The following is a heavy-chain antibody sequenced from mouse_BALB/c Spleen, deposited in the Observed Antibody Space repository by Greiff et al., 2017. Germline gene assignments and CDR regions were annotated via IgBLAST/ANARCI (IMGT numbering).Heavy chain of an antibody. CDR2: IYPGDGDT. D-gene: IGHD2-3*01. J-gene: IGHJ4*01. CDR3: ARTEVYDYAMDY. CDR1: GYAFSSYW. Sequence: QVQLQQSGAELVRPGSSVKISCKASGYAFSSYWMNWVKQRPGQGLEWIGQIYPGDGDTNYNGKFKGKATLTADKSSSTAYMQLSSLTSEDSAVYFCARTEVYDYAMDYWGQGTSVTVSS. V-gene: IGHV1-80*01.